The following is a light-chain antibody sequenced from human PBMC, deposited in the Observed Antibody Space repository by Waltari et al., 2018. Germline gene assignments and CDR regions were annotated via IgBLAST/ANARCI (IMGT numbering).Light chain of an antibody. J-gene: IGLJ2*01. Sequence: QSVLTQPPSVSAAPGQRITISCSGSSSNIGNNYVSWYQQLPGTAPKLLIYDNDKRPSGIPDRFSCSKSGTSATLGITGLRTGDEADYYCGTWDSSLTSVLFGGGTKLTVL. CDR2: DND. CDR3: GTWDSSLTSVL. CDR1: SSNIGNNY. V-gene: IGLV1-51*01.